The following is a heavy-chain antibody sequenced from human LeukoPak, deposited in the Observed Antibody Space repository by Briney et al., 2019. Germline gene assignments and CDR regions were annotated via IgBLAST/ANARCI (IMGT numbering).Heavy chain of an antibody. D-gene: IGHD5-12*01. CDR2: IYHSGST. Sequence: PSETLSLTCTVSGGSISSGSYYWGWIRQPPGKGLEWIGSIYHSGSTYYNPSLKSRVTISVDTSKNQFSLKLNSLTAADTAVYYCARQVATKGEWAFDVWGQGTMVTVSS. CDR1: GGSISSGSYY. V-gene: IGHV4-39*07. CDR3: ARQVATKGEWAFDV. J-gene: IGHJ3*01.